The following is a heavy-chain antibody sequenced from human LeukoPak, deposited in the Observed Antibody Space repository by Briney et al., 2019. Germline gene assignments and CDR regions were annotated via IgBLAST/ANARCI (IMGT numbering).Heavy chain of an antibody. Sequence: SETLSLTCSVSGGFNTHYYWSWIRQPPGKGLEWIGYFYHSGSTNYNPSLRSRVTISVDTSKNHFSLKLSSVTAADTAVYYCARVGSSGWKRSRAGPPSRSGAFDIWGQGTMVTVSS. J-gene: IGHJ3*02. D-gene: IGHD6-19*01. CDR1: GGFNTHYY. CDR2: FYHSGST. CDR3: ARVGSSGWKRSRAGPPSRSGAFDI. V-gene: IGHV4-59*01.